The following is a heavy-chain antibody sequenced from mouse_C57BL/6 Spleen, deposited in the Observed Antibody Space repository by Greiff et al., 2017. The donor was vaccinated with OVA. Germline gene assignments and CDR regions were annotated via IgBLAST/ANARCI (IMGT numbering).Heavy chain of an antibody. CDR3: ARYGNSHYFDY. CDR1: GYTFTSYW. V-gene: IGHV1-69*01. CDR2: IDPSDSYT. D-gene: IGHD2-1*01. Sequence: QVQLQQPGAELVMPGASVKLSCKASGYTFTSYWMHWVKQRPGQGLEWIGEIDPSDSYTNYNQKFKGKSTLTVDKSSSTAYMQLSSLTSEDSAVYYCARYGNSHYFDYWGQGTTLTVSS. J-gene: IGHJ2*01.